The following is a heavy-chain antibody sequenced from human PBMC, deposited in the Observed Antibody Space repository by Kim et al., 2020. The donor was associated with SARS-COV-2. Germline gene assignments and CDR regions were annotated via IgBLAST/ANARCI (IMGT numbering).Heavy chain of an antibody. CDR3: TRLWSGAAGTQ. Sequence: TAYASSVKGRFTISRDDSKNTVYLRMNSLNTEDTAVYYCTRLWSGAAGTQWGQGTLVTVSS. J-gene: IGHJ4*02. V-gene: IGHV3-73*01. CDR2: T. D-gene: IGHD6-13*01.